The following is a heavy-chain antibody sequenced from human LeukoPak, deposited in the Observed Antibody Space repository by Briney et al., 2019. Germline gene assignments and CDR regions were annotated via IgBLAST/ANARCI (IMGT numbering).Heavy chain of an antibody. J-gene: IGHJ4*02. CDR2: ISSSSSYI. CDR3: ARDPTVGGIYFDY. D-gene: IGHD4-23*01. Sequence: GGSLRLSXAASGFTFSSYSMNWVRQAPGKGLEWLSSISSSSSYIYYADSVKGRFTISRDNAKNSLYLQMNSLRAEDTAVYYCARDPTVGGIYFDYWGQGTLVTVSS. V-gene: IGHV3-21*01. CDR1: GFTFSSYS.